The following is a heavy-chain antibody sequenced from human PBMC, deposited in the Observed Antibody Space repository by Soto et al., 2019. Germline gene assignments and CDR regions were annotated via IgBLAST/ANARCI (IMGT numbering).Heavy chain of an antibody. Sequence: GGSLRLSCTVSGLPFSNHWMTWVRQAPGKGLEWVANIKRDGSEKSYVDSVKGRFSVSRDNTKNSLYLQMNNLRAEDTAVYYCATRPPDETYYGVFDYWGRGALVTVSS. CDR1: GLPFSNHW. CDR3: ATRPPDETYYGVFDY. J-gene: IGHJ4*02. V-gene: IGHV3-7*02. CDR2: IKRDGSEK. D-gene: IGHD3-10*01.